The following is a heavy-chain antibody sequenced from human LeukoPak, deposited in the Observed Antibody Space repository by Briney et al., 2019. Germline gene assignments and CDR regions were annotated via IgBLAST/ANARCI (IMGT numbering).Heavy chain of an antibody. D-gene: IGHD2-15*01. CDR1: GYTFTGYY. Sequence: ASVKVSCKASGYTFTGYYMHWVRQAPGQGLEWMGWINPNSGGTNYAQKFQGRVTMTRDTSISTAYMELSGLRSDDTAVYYCARVMPDCSGGSCYDYWGQGTLVTVSS. CDR2: INPNSGGT. CDR3: ARVMPDCSGGSCYDY. V-gene: IGHV1-2*02. J-gene: IGHJ4*02.